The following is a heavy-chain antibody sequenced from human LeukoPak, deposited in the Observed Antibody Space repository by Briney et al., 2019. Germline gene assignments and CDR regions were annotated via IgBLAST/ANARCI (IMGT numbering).Heavy chain of an antibody. V-gene: IGHV3-53*05. CDR1: GFIVSDNF. Sequence: GGSLRLSCAASGFIVSDNFMSWVRQAPGKGLEWVSVTYAGGSTYYADSVKGRFTISRDNPKNTLFLQMNSLRAEDTAVYYCAGKTEGYCSGGSCYSAYYYGMDVWGQGTTVTVSS. CDR3: AGKTEGYCSGGSCYSAYYYGMDV. J-gene: IGHJ6*02. D-gene: IGHD2-15*01. CDR2: TYAGGST.